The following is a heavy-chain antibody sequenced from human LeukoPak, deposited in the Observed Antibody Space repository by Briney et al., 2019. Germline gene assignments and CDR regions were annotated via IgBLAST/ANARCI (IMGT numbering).Heavy chain of an antibody. J-gene: IGHJ4*02. Sequence: SETLSLTCAVYGGSFSGYYWSWIRQPPGKGLEWIGEINHSGSTNYNPSLKSRVTISVDTSKNQFSLKLSSVTAADTAVYYCASSKWELLNDYFDYWGQGTLVTVSS. CDR2: INHSGST. V-gene: IGHV4-34*01. D-gene: IGHD1-26*01. CDR1: GGSFSGYY. CDR3: ASSKWELLNDYFDY.